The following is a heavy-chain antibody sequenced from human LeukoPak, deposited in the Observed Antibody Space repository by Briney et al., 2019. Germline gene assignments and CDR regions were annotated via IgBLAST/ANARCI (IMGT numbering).Heavy chain of an antibody. V-gene: IGHV4-59*01. Sequence: SETLSLTCTVSGGSISSYYWSWIRQPPGKGLEWIGYIYDSGSTNYNPSLKSRVTISVETSKNQFSLKLSSVTAADTAVYYCARVTGYMIEDYFDYWGQGTLVTVSS. J-gene: IGHJ4*02. CDR3: ARVTGYMIEDYFDY. CDR1: GGSISSYY. CDR2: IYDSGST. D-gene: IGHD3-22*01.